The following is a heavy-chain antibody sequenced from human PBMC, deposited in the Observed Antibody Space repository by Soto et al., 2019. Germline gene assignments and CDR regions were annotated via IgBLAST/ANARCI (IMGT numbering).Heavy chain of an antibody. V-gene: IGHV1-24*01. D-gene: IGHD3-3*01. CDR2: FDPEDGET. J-gene: IGHJ6*03. CDR1: GYTLTELS. CDR3: ATEPRSTFWSGYPQHYMDV. Sequence: QVQLVQSGAEVKKPGASVKVSCKVSGYTLTELSMHWVRQAPGKGLEWMGGFDPEDGETIYAQKFQGRVTMTEATSTDTAYMELSSLRSEDTAVYYCATEPRSTFWSGYPQHYMDVWGKGTTVTVSS.